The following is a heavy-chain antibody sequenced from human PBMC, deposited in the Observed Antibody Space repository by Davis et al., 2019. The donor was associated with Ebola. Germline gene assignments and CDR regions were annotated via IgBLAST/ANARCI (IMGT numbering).Heavy chain of an antibody. Sequence: SVKVSCKASGGTFSSYAISWVRQAPGQGLEWMGGIIPIFGTANYAQKLQGRVTMTTDTSTSTAYMEVGSLRSDDTAVYYCARAQFPTTSDYWGQGTLVTVSS. J-gene: IGHJ4*02. CDR2: IIPIFGTA. CDR1: GGTFSSYA. D-gene: IGHD1-1*01. V-gene: IGHV1-69*05. CDR3: ARAQFPTTSDY.